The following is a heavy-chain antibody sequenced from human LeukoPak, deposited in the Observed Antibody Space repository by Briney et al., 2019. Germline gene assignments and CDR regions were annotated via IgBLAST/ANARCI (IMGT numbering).Heavy chain of an antibody. CDR3: ARLIVVVPAAAKYWYFDL. J-gene: IGHJ2*01. Sequence: PSETLSLTCAVYGGSFSGYYWSWIRQPPGKGLEWIWEINHSGSTNYNPSLKSRVTISVDTSKNQFSLKLSSVTAAETAVYYCARLIVVVPAAAKYWYFDLWGRGTLVTV. CDR2: INHSGST. CDR1: GGSFSGYY. D-gene: IGHD2-2*01. V-gene: IGHV4-34*01.